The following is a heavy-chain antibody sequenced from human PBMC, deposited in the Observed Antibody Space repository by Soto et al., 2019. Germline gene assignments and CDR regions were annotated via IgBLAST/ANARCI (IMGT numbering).Heavy chain of an antibody. V-gene: IGHV1-18*01. D-gene: IGHD3-16*01. J-gene: IGHJ4*02. CDR3: ARDGRDIVTFGGVYFDY. Sequence: ASVKVSCKASGYTFTGFGISWVRQAPGQGLEWMGWISAYNGNTNYAQKLQGRVIMTTDTSTSTAYIELRSLRSDDTAVYYCARDGRDIVTFGGVYFDYWGQGTLVTVSS. CDR1: GYTFTGFG. CDR2: ISAYNGNT.